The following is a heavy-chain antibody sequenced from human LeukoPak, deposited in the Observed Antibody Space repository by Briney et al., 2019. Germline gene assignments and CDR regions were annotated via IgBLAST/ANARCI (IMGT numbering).Heavy chain of an antibody. D-gene: IGHD5-18*01. Sequence: GGSLRLSCAASGFTFNNYAMSWVRQAPGTGLEWVSAISKSGDRTYYADSVKGRFTISRDNSRNTVYLQINSLRDEDTATYYCEKEEGTHSFADSWGQGTLVTVSS. CDR2: ISKSGDRT. J-gene: IGHJ4*02. CDR3: EKEEGTHSFADS. V-gene: IGHV3-23*01. CDR1: GFTFNNYA.